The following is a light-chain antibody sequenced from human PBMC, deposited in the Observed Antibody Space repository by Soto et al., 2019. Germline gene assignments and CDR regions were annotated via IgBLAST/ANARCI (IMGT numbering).Light chain of an antibody. V-gene: IGKV1-39*01. Sequence: DSQMTQSPSSLSASFGARVTLTCRASQSISRFLNWYQQKPGKATKVLIYGASSLQTGVPSRFSGSGSGTDFTLTISSLQPEDSATYYWQQTHSAWTFGQGTKVEI. J-gene: IGKJ1*01. CDR1: QSISRF. CDR3: QQTHSAWT. CDR2: GAS.